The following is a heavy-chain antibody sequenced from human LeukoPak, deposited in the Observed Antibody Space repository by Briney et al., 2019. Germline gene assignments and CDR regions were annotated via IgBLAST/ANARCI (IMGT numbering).Heavy chain of an antibody. D-gene: IGHD5-24*01. Sequence: VASVKVSCKVSGYTLTELSMHWVRQAPGKGLEWMGGFDPEDGETIYAQKFQGRVTMTEDTSTDTAYMELSSLRSEDTAVYYCATGGRWLQLNGYWGQGTLVTVSS. J-gene: IGHJ4*02. V-gene: IGHV1-24*01. CDR1: GYTLTELS. CDR3: ATGGRWLQLNGY. CDR2: FDPEDGET.